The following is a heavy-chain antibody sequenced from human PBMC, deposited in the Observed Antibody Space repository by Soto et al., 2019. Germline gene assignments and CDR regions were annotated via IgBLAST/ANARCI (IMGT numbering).Heavy chain of an antibody. Sequence: VQLQESGPGLVKPSETLSLTCAVSGGSISSYYWSWIRQPPGKGLEWVGYAYYTGTTSYNPSLKSRVTISVDKSRNQFSLKLSSVTAADTAVYYCARGPNYDFWSGYFRGWGQGPLVTVSS. CDR1: GGSISSYY. J-gene: IGHJ4*02. V-gene: IGHV4-59*13. CDR2: AYYTGTT. CDR3: ARGPNYDFWSGYFRG. D-gene: IGHD3-3*01.